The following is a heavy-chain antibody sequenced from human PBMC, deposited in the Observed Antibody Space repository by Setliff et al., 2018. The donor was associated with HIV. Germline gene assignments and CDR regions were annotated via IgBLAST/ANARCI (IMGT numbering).Heavy chain of an antibody. CDR1: GGSFSGYY. Sequence: SETLSLTCAVYGGSFSGYYWSWIRQPPGKGLEWIGEINHGGITNYNPSLKSRVTISVDMSKNQCSLKLSSVTAADTAVYYCARGARLLAGYSDRWDYYYMGVWGKGTTVTVSS. V-gene: IGHV4-34*01. CDR2: INHGGIT. CDR3: ARGARLLAGYSDRWDYYYMGV. D-gene: IGHD6-13*01. J-gene: IGHJ6*03.